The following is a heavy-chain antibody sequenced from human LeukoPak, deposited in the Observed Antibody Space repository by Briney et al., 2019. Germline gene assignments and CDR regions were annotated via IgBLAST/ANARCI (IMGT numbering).Heavy chain of an antibody. CDR1: GFTVSSNY. CDR2: IYSDGST. V-gene: IGHV3-66*01. CDR3: ARDYNYYHSSGYWYYFDP. Sequence: GGSLRLSCAASGFTVSSNYMSWVRQAPGKGLEWVSVIYSDGSTYYADSVKGRFTISRDNSKNTLYLQISSLRAEDTAVYYCARDYNYYHSSGYWYYFDPWGQGTLVTVSS. J-gene: IGHJ4*02. D-gene: IGHD3-22*01.